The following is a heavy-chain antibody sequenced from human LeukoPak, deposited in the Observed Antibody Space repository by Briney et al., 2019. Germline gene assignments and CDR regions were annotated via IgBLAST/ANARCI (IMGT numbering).Heavy chain of an antibody. Sequence: GGSLRLSCAASGFTFSSYWMHWVRQAPGKGLVWVSRINTDGSSTSYADSVKGRFTISRDNAKNTLYLQMNSLRAEDTAVYYCAREQEYSSSYTAFDYWGQGTLVTVSS. J-gene: IGHJ4*02. D-gene: IGHD6-6*01. V-gene: IGHV3-74*01. CDR3: AREQEYSSSYTAFDY. CDR1: GFTFSSYW. CDR2: INTDGSST.